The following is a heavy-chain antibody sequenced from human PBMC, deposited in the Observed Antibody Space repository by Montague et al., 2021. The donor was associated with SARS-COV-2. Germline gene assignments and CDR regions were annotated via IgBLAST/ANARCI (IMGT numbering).Heavy chain of an antibody. D-gene: IGHD3-22*01. CDR1: GGSFSGYY. CDR3: ARDTRITMIVVVQGYGMDV. V-gene: IGHV4-34*01. J-gene: IGHJ6*02. Sequence: SETLSLTCAVYGGSFSGYYWSWIRQPPGKGLEWIGEINHSGSTNXXPSLKCRVTISVDTSKNQFSLKLSSVTAADTAVYYCARDTRITMIVVVQGYGMDVWGQGTTVTVSS. CDR2: INHSGST.